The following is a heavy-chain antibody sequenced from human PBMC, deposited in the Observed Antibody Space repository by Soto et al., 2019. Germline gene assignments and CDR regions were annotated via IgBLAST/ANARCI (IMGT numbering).Heavy chain of an antibody. Sequence: GGSLGLCRAASGFTFSSYSMNWVRQAPGKGLEWVSSISSSSYIYYADSVKGRFTISRDNAKNSLYLQMNSLRAEDTAVYYCASPLYSSGSYWHHYYYGMDVWGQGTTVTVSS. J-gene: IGHJ6*02. CDR1: GFTFSSYS. CDR2: ISSSSYI. CDR3: ASPLYSSGSYWHHYYYGMDV. V-gene: IGHV3-21*01. D-gene: IGHD1-26*01.